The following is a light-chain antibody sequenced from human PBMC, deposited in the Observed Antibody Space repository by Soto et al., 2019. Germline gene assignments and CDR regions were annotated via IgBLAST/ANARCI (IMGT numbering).Light chain of an antibody. V-gene: IGLV2-14*01. Sequence: QSVLTQPASVSGSPGQSITISCTGTSGNVGGYNYVSWYQQNPGKAPKLMIYDVSNRPSGVSNRFSGSKSGNTASLTISGLQAEDEADYYCGSYTSSNTYVFGTGTKLTVL. CDR2: DVS. J-gene: IGLJ1*01. CDR1: SGNVGGYNY. CDR3: GSYTSSNTYV.